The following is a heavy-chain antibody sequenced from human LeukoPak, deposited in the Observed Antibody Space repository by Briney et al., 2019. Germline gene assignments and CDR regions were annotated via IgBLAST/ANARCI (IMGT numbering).Heavy chain of an antibody. CDR1: GFTFRSHA. CDR3: AKPFRGNGDFFSFDI. Sequence: PGGSLRLSCVGSGFTFRSHAMSWVRQAPEKGLEFVSGIYENGGTTYYADSVKGRFSISRDNSKNTLYLQMSSLRAGDTAIYYCAKPFRGNGDFFSFDIWGQGTMVTV. D-gene: IGHD2-21*02. J-gene: IGHJ3*02. CDR2: IYENGGTT. V-gene: IGHV3-23*01.